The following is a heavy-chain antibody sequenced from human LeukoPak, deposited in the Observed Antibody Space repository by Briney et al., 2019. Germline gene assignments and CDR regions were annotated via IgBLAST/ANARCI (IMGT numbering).Heavy chain of an antibody. CDR2: IYHGGST. CDR3: ARINYYGSGLDL. V-gene: IGHV4-30-2*06. J-gene: IGHJ5*02. D-gene: IGHD3-10*01. Sequence: PSETLSLTCTVSGASITTGAYYWTYIRQSPGKDLEWIGYIYHGGSTYYNPSLKSRVTISIDRPKNQFSLTLTSVTAADTAVYYCARINYYGSGLDLWGQGALVTVSS. CDR1: GASITTGAYY.